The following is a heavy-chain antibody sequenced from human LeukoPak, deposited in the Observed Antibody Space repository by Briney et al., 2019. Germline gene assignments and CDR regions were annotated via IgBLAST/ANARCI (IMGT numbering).Heavy chain of an antibody. CDR3: ARGSGSYWWFDS. CDR1: GYTFSAYS. V-gene: IGHV1-2*04. CDR2: INPDSGDT. D-gene: IGHD1-26*01. J-gene: IGHJ5*01. Sequence: ASVKVSCKASGYTFSAYSIHWVRQSPGHGLEWMGWINPDSGDTNYAQKFQGWVTMTRDTSISTAYMEVRRLRSDDTAVYYCARGSGSYWWFDSWGQGTLVTVSS.